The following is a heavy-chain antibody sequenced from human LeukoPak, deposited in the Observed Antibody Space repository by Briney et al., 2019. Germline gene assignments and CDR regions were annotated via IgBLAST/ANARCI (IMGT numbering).Heavy chain of an antibody. CDR1: GFTFNSYW. J-gene: IGHJ4*02. Sequence: GGSLRLSCAASGFTFNSYWMSWVRQAPGKGLEWVANIKQDGSEKYYVDSVKGRFTISRDNAKNSLYLQMNSLRAEDTAVYYCARRASTERGHSYGLDYWGQGTLVTVSS. CDR2: IKQDGSEK. CDR3: ARRASTERGHSYGLDY. D-gene: IGHD5-18*01. V-gene: IGHV3-7*01.